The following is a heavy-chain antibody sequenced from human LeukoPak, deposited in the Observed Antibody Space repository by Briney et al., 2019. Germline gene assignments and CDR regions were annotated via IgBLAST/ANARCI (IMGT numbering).Heavy chain of an antibody. J-gene: IGHJ4*02. CDR2: IYPGDSDT. CDR3: ASSHISGKSYNGLHY. CDR1: GYSFTSYW. V-gene: IGHV5-51*01. Sequence: GESLKISCKGSGYSFTSYWIGWVRQMPGKGLEWMGIIYPGDSDTRYSPSFQGQVTISADKSISTAYLQWSSLKASDTAMYYCASSHISGKSYNGLHYWGQGTLVTVSS. D-gene: IGHD3-10*01.